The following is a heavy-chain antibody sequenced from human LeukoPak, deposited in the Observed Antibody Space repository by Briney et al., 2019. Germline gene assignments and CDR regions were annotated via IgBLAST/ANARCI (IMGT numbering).Heavy chain of an antibody. Sequence: GGSLRLSCAASGFTFSISAMSWVRQAPGKGLEWVSGISDSGDKTYYAESVKGRFTISRDNSKNTLYLQLNSLRGEDTAIYYCAKQYSSSSSDPWGRGTLVTVSS. J-gene: IGHJ5*02. D-gene: IGHD6-6*01. V-gene: IGHV3-23*01. CDR3: AKQYSSSSSDP. CDR1: GFTFSISA. CDR2: ISDSGDKT.